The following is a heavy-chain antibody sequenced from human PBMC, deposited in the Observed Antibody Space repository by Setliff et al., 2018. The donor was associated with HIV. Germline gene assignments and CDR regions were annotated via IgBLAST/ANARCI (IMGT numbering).Heavy chain of an antibody. Sequence: SVKVSCKASGGTFSNYAISWVRQAPGQGLEWMGGVLPLSGAGNYAQKFQGRVTITADESTRTAHLDLSSLRSEDTAFYYCATYYFDSSGYYRANYFEYWGQGTLVTVSS. CDR3: ATYYFDSSGYYRANYFEY. V-gene: IGHV1-69*13. CDR2: VLPLSGAG. CDR1: GGTFSNYA. J-gene: IGHJ4*02. D-gene: IGHD3-22*01.